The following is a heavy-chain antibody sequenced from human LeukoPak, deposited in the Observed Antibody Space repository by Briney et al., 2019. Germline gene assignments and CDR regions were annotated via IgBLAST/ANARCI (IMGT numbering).Heavy chain of an antibody. D-gene: IGHD3-9*01. CDR2: INPNSGGT. Sequence: ASVKVSCKASGYTFTGYYMQWVRQAPGQALEWMGWINPNSGGTNYEQKFQGRVNMTRETCISTAYMELSRLRSDDTAVYYCARDTYYDILTGYTAGGLFDYWGQGTLVTVSS. CDR3: ARDTYYDILTGYTAGGLFDY. CDR1: GYTFTGYY. V-gene: IGHV1-2*02. J-gene: IGHJ4*02.